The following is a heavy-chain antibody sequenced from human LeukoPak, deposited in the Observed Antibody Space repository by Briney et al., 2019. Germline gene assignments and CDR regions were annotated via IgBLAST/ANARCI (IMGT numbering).Heavy chain of an antibody. Sequence: ASVKVSCKASGYTFTGYYMHWVRQAPGQGLGWMGRINPNSGGTNYAQKFQGRVTMTRDTSLSTAYMELSRLRSDDTAVYYCARGSGYYLYDAFDIWGQGTMVTVSS. CDR2: INPNSGGT. CDR3: ARGSGYYLYDAFDI. CDR1: GYTFTGYY. J-gene: IGHJ3*02. D-gene: IGHD3-22*01. V-gene: IGHV1-2*06.